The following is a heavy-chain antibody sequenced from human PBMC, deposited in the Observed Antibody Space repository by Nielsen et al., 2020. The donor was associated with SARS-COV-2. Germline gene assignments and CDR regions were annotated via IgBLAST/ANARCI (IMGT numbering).Heavy chain of an antibody. D-gene: IGHD3-10*01. J-gene: IGHJ4*02. CDR3: LGGASY. CDR1: GFIFSSYA. V-gene: IGHV3-30-3*01. CDR2: ITYDGSVE. Sequence: GESLKISCVGSGFIFSSYAMHWVRQAPGKGLEWVSDITYDGSVEKYADSVKGRFTISRDNSKHTLYLQMKSLRAEDTAVYYCLGGASYWGQGTLVTVSS.